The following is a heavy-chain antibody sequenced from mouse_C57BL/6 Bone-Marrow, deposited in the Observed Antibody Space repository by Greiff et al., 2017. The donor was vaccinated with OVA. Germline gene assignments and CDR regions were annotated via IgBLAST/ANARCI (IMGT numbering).Heavy chain of an antibody. J-gene: IGHJ3*01. CDR1: GFNIKDDY. D-gene: IGHD2-1*01. CDR3: TTGTYGNGAY. CDR2: IDPENGDT. V-gene: IGHV14-4*01. Sequence: VQLKESGAELVRPGASVKLSCTASGFNIKDDYMHWVKQRPEQGLEWIGWIDPENGDTEYASKFQGKATITADTSSNTAYLQLSSLTSEDTAVYYCTTGTYGNGAYWGQGTLVTVSA.